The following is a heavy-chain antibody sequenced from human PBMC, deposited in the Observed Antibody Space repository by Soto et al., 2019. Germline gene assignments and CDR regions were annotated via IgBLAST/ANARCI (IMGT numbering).Heavy chain of an antibody. J-gene: IGHJ5*02. Sequence: SETLSLTCTVSGGSISSYYWSWTRQPPGKGLEWIGYIYYSGSTNYNPSLKSRVTISVDTSKNQFSLKLSSVTAADTAVYYCARDMVYYDILTGYYTNWFDPWGQGTLVTVSS. V-gene: IGHV4-59*01. CDR1: GGSISSYY. D-gene: IGHD3-9*01. CDR2: IYYSGST. CDR3: ARDMVYYDILTGYYTNWFDP.